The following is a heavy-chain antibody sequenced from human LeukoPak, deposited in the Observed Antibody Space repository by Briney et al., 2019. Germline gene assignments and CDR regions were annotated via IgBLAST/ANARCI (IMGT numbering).Heavy chain of an antibody. Sequence: ASVKVSCKASGYTFTAYYMHWVRQAPGQGLEWLGWINPNSGGTHYAQKFQGRVTMTRDTSISTAYMELRRLRSDDTAVYYCARDGTSTDDYWGQGTLVTVSS. CDR1: GYTFTAYY. CDR3: ARDGTSTDDY. D-gene: IGHD2-2*01. CDR2: INPNSGGT. J-gene: IGHJ4*02. V-gene: IGHV1-2*02.